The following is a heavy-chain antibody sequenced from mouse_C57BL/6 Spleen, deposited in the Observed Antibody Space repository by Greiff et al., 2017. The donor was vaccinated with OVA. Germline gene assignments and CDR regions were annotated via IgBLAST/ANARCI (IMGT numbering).Heavy chain of an antibody. Sequence: VQLQQSGAELVKPGASVKLSCKASGYTFTSYWMHWVKQRPGRGLEWIGRIDPNSGGTKYNAKFKSKATLTVDKPSSTAYMQLSSLTSADSAVYYCAGGYYGSEAGWAMDYWGQGTSVTVSS. J-gene: IGHJ4*01. CDR3: AGGYYGSEAGWAMDY. V-gene: IGHV1-72*01. D-gene: IGHD1-1*01. CDR1: GYTFTSYW. CDR2: IDPNSGGT.